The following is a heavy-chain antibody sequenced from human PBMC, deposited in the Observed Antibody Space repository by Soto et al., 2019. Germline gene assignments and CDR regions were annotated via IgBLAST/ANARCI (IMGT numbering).Heavy chain of an antibody. Sequence: PSQTLSLTCAISGDSVSSNSAAWNWIRQSPSRGLEWLGRTYYRSKWYNDYAVSVKSRITINPDTSKNQFSLQLNSVTPEDTAVYYCARVICHNWNFCNGMEVWGKGTTATVSA. CDR2: TYYRSKWYN. CDR1: GDSVSSNSAA. J-gene: IGHJ6*04. CDR3: ARVICHNWNFCNGMEV. D-gene: IGHD1-7*01. V-gene: IGHV6-1*01.